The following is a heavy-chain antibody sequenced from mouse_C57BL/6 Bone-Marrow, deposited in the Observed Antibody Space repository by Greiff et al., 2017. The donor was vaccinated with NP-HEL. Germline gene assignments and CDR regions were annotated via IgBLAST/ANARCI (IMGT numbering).Heavy chain of an antibody. Sequence: EVMLVESGGDLVKPGGSLKLSCAASGFTFSSYGMSWVRQTPDKRLEWVATISSGGSYTYYPDSVKGRFTISRDNAKNTLYLQMSSLKSEDTAMYYCARHGAYYAMDYWGQGTSVTVSS. J-gene: IGHJ4*01. CDR3: ARHGAYYAMDY. CDR1: GFTFSSYG. CDR2: ISSGGSYT. V-gene: IGHV5-6*02.